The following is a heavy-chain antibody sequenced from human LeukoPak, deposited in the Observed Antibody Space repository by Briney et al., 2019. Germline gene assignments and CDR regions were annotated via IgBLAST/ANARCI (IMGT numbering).Heavy chain of an antibody. CDR2: ISDSGGST. CDR3: AKDRYCGSTSCYGVIDY. D-gene: IGHD2-2*01. Sequence: GAYLRLYCAASGFTFSSYAMSWVRQAPGKGLEWGSVISDSGGSTYYTDSVKGRFTIARDNAKNTLYLQMNSLPAEATAVYYCAKDRYCGSTSCYGVIDYWGQGTLVTVSS. J-gene: IGHJ4*02. V-gene: IGHV3-23*01. CDR1: GFTFSSYA.